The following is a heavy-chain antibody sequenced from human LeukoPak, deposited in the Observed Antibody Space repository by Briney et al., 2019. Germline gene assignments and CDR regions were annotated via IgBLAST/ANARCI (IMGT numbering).Heavy chain of an antibody. CDR1: GFTFSSYA. CDR3: ARGHYGDYSGMDV. Sequence: GGSLRLSCAASGFTFSSYAMHWVRQAPGKGLEWVGVISYDGSNKYYADSVKGRFTISRDNSKNTLYLQMNSLRAEDTAVYYCARGHYGDYSGMDVWGQGTTVTVSS. D-gene: IGHD4-17*01. CDR2: ISYDGSNK. V-gene: IGHV3-30-3*01. J-gene: IGHJ6*02.